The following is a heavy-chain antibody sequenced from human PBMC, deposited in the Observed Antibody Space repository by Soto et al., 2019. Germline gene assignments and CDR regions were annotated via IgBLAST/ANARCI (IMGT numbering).Heavy chain of an antibody. J-gene: IGHJ4*02. CDR1: GGSISSSSYN. V-gene: IGHV4-39*01. CDR2: IYYSGST. D-gene: IGHD3-9*01. CDR3: ASEAKLTYYYFDY. Sequence: QLQLQESGPGLVKPSETLSLTCTVSGGSISSSSYNWGWIRQPPGKGLEWIGSIYYSGSTYYNPSLKSRVSISVDTSKNQFSLKLSSVTAADTAVYYCASEAKLTYYYFDYWGQGTLVTVSS.